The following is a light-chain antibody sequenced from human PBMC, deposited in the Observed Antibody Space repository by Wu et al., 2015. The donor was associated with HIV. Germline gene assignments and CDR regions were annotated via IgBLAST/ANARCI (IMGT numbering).Light chain of an antibody. CDR3: QQSYNTPPT. Sequence: DIQLTQSPSSLSASIGDRVTITCRASQSISSYLNWYQQKPGKVPKLLIYAASNLQSGVPSRFSGSGSGTDFTLTISSLQPEDFGTYYCQQSYNTPPTFGQGTKVEIK. J-gene: IGKJ1*01. CDR2: AAS. V-gene: IGKV1-39*01. CDR1: QSISSY.